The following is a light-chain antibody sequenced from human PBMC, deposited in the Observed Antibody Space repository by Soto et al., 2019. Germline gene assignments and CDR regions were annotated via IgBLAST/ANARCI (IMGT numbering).Light chain of an antibody. CDR2: KAT. V-gene: IGKV1-5*03. Sequence: DIQMTQSPPTLSASVGDGVSITCRASQSLGSDLAWYQQKPGKAPKLLIYKATNLQRGVPSRFSGSGSGTDFTLTISGLQTEDFATYYCQHYHSYPWTFGQGTKVEI. CDR3: QHYHSYPWT. J-gene: IGKJ1*01. CDR1: QSLGSD.